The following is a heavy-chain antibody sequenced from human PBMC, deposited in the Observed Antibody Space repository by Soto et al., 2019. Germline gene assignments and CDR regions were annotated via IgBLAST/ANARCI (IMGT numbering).Heavy chain of an antibody. CDR2: ISYDGSNK. CDR1: GFTFSSYA. V-gene: IGHV3-30-3*01. CDR3: ARDDRILRFLEWLSPPGAFDI. Sequence: GGSLRLSCAAPGFTFSSYAMHWVRQAPGKGLEWVAVISYDGSNKYYADSVKGRFTISRDNSKNTLYLQMNSLRAEDTAVYYCARDDRILRFLEWLSPPGAFDIWGQGTMVTVSS. J-gene: IGHJ3*02. D-gene: IGHD3-3*01.